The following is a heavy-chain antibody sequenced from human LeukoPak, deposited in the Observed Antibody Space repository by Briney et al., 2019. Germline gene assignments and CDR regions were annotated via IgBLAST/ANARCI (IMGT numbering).Heavy chain of an antibody. D-gene: IGHD3-22*01. CDR2: ISYDGSNK. J-gene: IGHJ4*02. Sequence: GGSLRLSCAASGFTFSSYAMHWVRQAPGKGLEWVAVISYDGSNKYYADSVKGRFTISRDNSKNALYLQMNSLRAEDTAVYYCARELYYYDSRIDYWGQGTLVTVSS. CDR3: ARELYYYDSRIDY. CDR1: GFTFSSYA. V-gene: IGHV3-30-3*01.